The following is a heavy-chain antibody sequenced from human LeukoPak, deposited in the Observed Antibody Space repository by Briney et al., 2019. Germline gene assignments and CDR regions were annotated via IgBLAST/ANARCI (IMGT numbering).Heavy chain of an antibody. CDR2: ISWNSGSI. V-gene: IGHV3-9*03. J-gene: IGHJ3*02. CDR1: GFTFDDYA. Sequence: PGGSLRLSCAASGFTFDDYAMHWVRQAPGKGLEWVSGISWNSGSIGYADSVKGRFTISRDNAKNSLYLQMNSLRAEDMALYYCAKGRLLWFGELSDAFDIWGQGTMVTVSS. D-gene: IGHD3-10*01. CDR3: AKGRLLWFGELSDAFDI.